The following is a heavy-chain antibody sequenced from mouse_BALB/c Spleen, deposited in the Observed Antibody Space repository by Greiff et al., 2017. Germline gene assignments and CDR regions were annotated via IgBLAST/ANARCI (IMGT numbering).Heavy chain of an antibody. Sequence: EVKLVESGGGLVKPGGSLKLSCAASGFTFSSYAMSWVRQTPEKRLEWVASISSGGSTYYPDSVKGRFTISRDNARNILYLQMSSLRSEDTAMYYCARGDYDGGAWFAYWGQGTLVTVSA. V-gene: IGHV5-6-5*01. J-gene: IGHJ3*01. D-gene: IGHD2-4*01. CDR2: ISSGGST. CDR3: ARGDYDGGAWFAY. CDR1: GFTFSSYA.